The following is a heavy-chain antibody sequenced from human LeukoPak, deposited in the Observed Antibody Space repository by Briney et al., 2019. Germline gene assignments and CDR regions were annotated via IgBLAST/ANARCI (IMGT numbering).Heavy chain of an antibody. CDR1: GGSISNYY. CDR2: IYYSGST. D-gene: IGHD3-10*01. CDR3: ARAPIVAGNYGMDV. J-gene: IGHJ6*02. Sequence: SETLSLTCTVSGGSISNYYWSWIRQPPGRGLEWLGYIYYSGSTNSNPSLKSRLTMSVDTSKNQFSLRLTYVTAADTAVYYCARAPIVAGNYGMDVWGQGTTVTVSS. V-gene: IGHV4-59*08.